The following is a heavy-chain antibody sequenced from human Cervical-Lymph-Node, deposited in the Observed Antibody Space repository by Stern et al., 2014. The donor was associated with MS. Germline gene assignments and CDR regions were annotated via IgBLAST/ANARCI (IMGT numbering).Heavy chain of an antibody. CDR2: IYPGYSDT. Sequence: EVQLEESGAEVKKPGESLKISCKGSGYSFTANWIAWVRQMPGKGLEWMGIIYPGYSDTRYSPSFQGQVTISADKSISTAYLQWSSLKASDTAMYYCARDYGDYAFDYWGQGTLVTVSS. CDR1: GYSFTANW. CDR3: ARDYGDYAFDY. V-gene: IGHV5-51*01. D-gene: IGHD4-17*01. J-gene: IGHJ4*02.